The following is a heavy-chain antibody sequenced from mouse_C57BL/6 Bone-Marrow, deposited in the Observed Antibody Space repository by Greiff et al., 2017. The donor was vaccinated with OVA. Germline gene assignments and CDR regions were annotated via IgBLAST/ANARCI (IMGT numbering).Heavy chain of an antibody. D-gene: IGHD2-1*01. Sequence: EVQLVESGGGLVKPGGSLKLSCAASGFTFSSYTLSWVRQTPEKRLEWVATISGGGGNTYYPDSVKGRFTISRDNAKNTLYLQMSSLRSEDTALYYCASLYGNSLDYWGQGTTLTVSS. J-gene: IGHJ2*01. CDR1: GFTFSSYT. CDR3: ASLYGNSLDY. V-gene: IGHV5-9*01. CDR2: ISGGGGNT.